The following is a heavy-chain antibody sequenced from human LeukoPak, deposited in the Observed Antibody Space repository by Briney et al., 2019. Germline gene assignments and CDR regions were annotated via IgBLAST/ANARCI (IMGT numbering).Heavy chain of an antibody. CDR3: ARGDTSIDY. Sequence: ATAKVSCKASGYTFTTYGISWVRQAPGQELEGMGWISAYNSNTNHAQKLQGRVTMTTDTSTSTAYMELRSLRSDDTAVYYCARGDTSIDYWGQGTLVTVSS. V-gene: IGHV1-18*01. CDR1: GYTFTTYG. J-gene: IGHJ4*02. D-gene: IGHD2-21*01. CDR2: ISAYNSNT.